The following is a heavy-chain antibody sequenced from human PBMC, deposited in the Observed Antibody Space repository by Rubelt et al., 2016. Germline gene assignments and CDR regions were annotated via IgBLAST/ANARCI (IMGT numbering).Heavy chain of an antibody. CDR3: ARDPLQSENYYYYGMDV. CDR1: GGTFSSYA. CDR2: IIPIFGTA. J-gene: IGHJ6*02. Sequence: QVQLVQSGAEVKKPGSSVKVSCKASGGTFSSYAISWVRQAPGQGLEWMGGIIPIFGTANYAQKFQGRVTITADKSTSTAYMELSSLRSEDTAVYYCARDPLQSENYYYYGMDVWGQGTTVTVSS. V-gene: IGHV1-69*06. D-gene: IGHD4-11*01.